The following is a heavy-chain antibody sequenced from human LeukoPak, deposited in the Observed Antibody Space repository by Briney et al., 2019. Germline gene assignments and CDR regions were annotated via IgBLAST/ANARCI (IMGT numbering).Heavy chain of an antibody. CDR2: INSDGSST. D-gene: IGHD3-16*01. CDR1: GFTFSSYW. J-gene: IGHJ4*02. V-gene: IGHV3-74*01. Sequence: PGGSLRLSCAASGFTFSSYWMHWVRQAPGKGLVWVSRINSDGSSTSYADSVKGRFTIPRDNAKNTLYLQMNSLRAEDTAVYYCARDPGIIMITFGGNRLDYWGQGTLVTVSS. CDR3: ARDPGIIMITFGGNRLDY.